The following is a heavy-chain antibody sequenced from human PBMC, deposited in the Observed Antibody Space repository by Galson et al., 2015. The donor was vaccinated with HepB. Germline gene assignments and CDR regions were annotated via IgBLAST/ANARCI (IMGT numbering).Heavy chain of an antibody. CDR2: ISYDGSNQ. CDR3: AKDGEGSGSFFDH. J-gene: IGHJ4*02. V-gene: IGHV3-30*18. CDR1: GFTFSRHG. Sequence: SLRLSCAASGFTFSRHGMHWVRHDSGKGLEWVAIISYDGSNQYYADSAKGRFTISRDNSKNTLYLQMNDLRVEDTAVYYCAKDGEGSGSFFDHGGQGTLVTVSS. D-gene: IGHD1-26*01.